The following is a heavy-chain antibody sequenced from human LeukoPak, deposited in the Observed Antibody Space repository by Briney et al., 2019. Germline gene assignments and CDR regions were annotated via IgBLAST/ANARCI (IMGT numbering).Heavy chain of an antibody. D-gene: IGHD1-1*01. Sequence: ASVKVSCKASGYTFTGYHIHWVRQAPGQGLEWMGWINPESGGTNYTQKFEGWVTMTRDTSMSTVYMELSRLKSDDTAVYYCARDSGREVVLYASEIWGQGTMVTVSS. J-gene: IGHJ3*02. CDR3: ARDSGREVVLYASEI. CDR1: GYTFTGYH. V-gene: IGHV1-2*04. CDR2: INPESGGT.